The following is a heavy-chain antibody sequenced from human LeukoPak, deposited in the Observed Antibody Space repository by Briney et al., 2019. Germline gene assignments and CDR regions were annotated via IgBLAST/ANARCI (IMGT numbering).Heavy chain of an antibody. CDR2: INPSGGST. D-gene: IGHD6-6*01. V-gene: IGHV1-46*01. J-gene: IGHJ4*02. CDR1: GYTFTSYY. Sequence: VASVTVSCKASGYTFTSYYMHWVRQAPGQGLEWMGIINPSGGSTSYAQKFQGRVTMTRDTSTSTVYMELSSLRSEDTSVYYCARETASSGWADYCGQGTLVTVSS. CDR3: ARETASSGWADY.